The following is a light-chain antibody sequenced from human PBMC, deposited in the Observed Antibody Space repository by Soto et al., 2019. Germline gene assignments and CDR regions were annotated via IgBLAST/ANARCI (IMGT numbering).Light chain of an antibody. CDR2: GAS. J-gene: IGKJ5*01. CDR1: QSVSSN. V-gene: IGKV3-20*01. Sequence: EIVLTQSPGTLSLSPGESATLSCIASQSVSSNLAWYQQKPGQAPRLLIYGASSRATGIPDRFSGSGSGTDFTLTISRLEPEDFAVYYCQQYGSSPPITFGQGTRLEI. CDR3: QQYGSSPPIT.